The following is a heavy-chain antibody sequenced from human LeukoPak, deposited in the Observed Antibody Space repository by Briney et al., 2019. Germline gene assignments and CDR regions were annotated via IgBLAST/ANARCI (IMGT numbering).Heavy chain of an antibody. Sequence: SETLSLTCTVSGYSISSGYYWGWIRQPPGKGLEWIGSIYHSGSTYYNPSLKSRVTISVDTSKNQFSLKLSSVTAADTAVYYCARGLSGSSRYYYYYYMDVWGKGTTVTISS. CDR2: IYHSGST. J-gene: IGHJ6*03. CDR1: GYSISSGYY. V-gene: IGHV4-38-2*02. D-gene: IGHD3-3*01. CDR3: ARGLSGSSRYYYYYYMDV.